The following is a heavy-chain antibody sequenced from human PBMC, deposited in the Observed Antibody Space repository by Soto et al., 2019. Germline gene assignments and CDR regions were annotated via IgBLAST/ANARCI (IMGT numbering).Heavy chain of an antibody. D-gene: IGHD6-13*01. Sequence: EASVKVSCKASGYTFTSYAMNWVRQAPGQGLEWMGWINTNTGNPTYAQGFTGRFVFSLDTSVSTAYLQICSLKAEDTAVYYCARDRPDSSSWHTRLNWFDPWGQGTLVTVSS. CDR2: INTNTGNP. V-gene: IGHV7-4-1*01. CDR1: GYTFTSYA. CDR3: ARDRPDSSSWHTRLNWFDP. J-gene: IGHJ5*02.